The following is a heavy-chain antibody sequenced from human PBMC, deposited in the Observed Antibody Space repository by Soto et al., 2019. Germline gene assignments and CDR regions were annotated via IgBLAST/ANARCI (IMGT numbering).Heavy chain of an antibody. V-gene: IGHV4-61*01. CDR1: GGCFSSGSYY. CDR2: IYYSGST. D-gene: IGHD5-18*01. J-gene: IGHJ2*01. Sequence: XAILSLTFTVSGGCFSSGSYYGSWIRQPPGKGLEWIGYIYYSGSTNYNPSLKSRVTISVDTSKNQFSLKLSSVTAADTAVYYCAREVDTDMATNWYFDLWGRGTLVTVSS. CDR3: AREVDTDMATNWYFDL.